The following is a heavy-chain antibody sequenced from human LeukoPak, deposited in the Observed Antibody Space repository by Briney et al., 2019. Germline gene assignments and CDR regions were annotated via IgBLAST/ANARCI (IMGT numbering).Heavy chain of an antibody. CDR2: ISANSGGT. CDR3: AREPVLRYFDWLLSNWFDP. V-gene: IGHV1-2*02. D-gene: IGHD3-9*01. J-gene: IGHJ5*02. Sequence: ASVKVSCKASGYTFTGYYMHWVRQAPGQGLEWMGWISANSGGTNYAQKFQGRVTMTRDTSISTAYMELSRLRSDDTAVYYCAREPVLRYFDWLLSNWFDPWGQGTLVTVSS. CDR1: GYTFTGYY.